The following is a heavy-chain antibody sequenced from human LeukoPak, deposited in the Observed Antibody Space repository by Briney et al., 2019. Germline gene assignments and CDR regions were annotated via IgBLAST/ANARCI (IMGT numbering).Heavy chain of an antibody. CDR2: ISSSSTYI. Sequence: GGSLRLSCAASGFAFSTYSMNWVRQAPGKGLKWVSSISSSSTYIYYADSVKGRVTISRDNAKNSLYLQMNSLRAEDTAVYYCARVLSGCETTRCELDYWGQGTLVTVSS. D-gene: IGHD1-26*01. CDR3: ARVLSGCETTRCELDY. J-gene: IGHJ4*02. V-gene: IGHV3-21*01. CDR1: GFAFSTYS.